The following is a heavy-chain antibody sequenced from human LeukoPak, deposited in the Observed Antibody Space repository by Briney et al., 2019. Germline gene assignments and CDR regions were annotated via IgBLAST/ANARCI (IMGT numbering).Heavy chain of an antibody. Sequence: SETLSLTCTVSGGSISSSSYYWGWIRQPPGKGLEWIGSINHSGSTNYNPSLKSRVTISVDTSKNQFSLKLSSVTAADTAVYYCARGYFSSWYINWFDPWGQGTLVTVSS. CDR3: ARGYFSSWYINWFDP. J-gene: IGHJ5*02. D-gene: IGHD6-13*01. CDR2: INHSGST. V-gene: IGHV4-39*07. CDR1: GGSISSSSYY.